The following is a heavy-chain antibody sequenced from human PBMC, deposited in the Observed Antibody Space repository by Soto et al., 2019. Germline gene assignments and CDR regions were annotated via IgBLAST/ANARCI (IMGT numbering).Heavy chain of an antibody. CDR3: ARDSSGWYDYYYYGMDV. CDR1: GFTFSSYS. J-gene: IGHJ6*02. V-gene: IGHV3-21*01. Sequence: EVQLVESGGGLVKPGGSLRLSCAASGFTFSSYSMNWVRQAPGKGLEWVSSISSSSSYIYYADSVKGRFTISRDNAKNSLYLQMNSLRAEATAVYYCARDSSGWYDYYYYGMDVWGQGTTVTVSS. CDR2: ISSSSSYI. D-gene: IGHD6-19*01.